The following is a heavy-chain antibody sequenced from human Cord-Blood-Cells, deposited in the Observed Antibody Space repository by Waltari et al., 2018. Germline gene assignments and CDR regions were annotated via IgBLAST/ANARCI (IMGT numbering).Heavy chain of an antibody. CDR2: IKQDGSGK. CDR1: GFTFSSYW. Sequence: EVQLVESGGGLVQPGGSLRLSCAASGFTFSSYWMSWVRQAPGKGLEWVANIKQDGSGKYDVDSVKGRFTISRDNAKNSLYLQMNSLRAEDTAVYYCARDSADYYDSSGYYYRDYWGQGTLVTVSS. D-gene: IGHD3-22*01. J-gene: IGHJ4*02. CDR3: ARDSADYYDSSGYYYRDY. V-gene: IGHV3-7*05.